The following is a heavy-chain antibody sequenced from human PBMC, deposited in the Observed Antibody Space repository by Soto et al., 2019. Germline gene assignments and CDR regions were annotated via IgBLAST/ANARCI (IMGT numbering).Heavy chain of an antibody. CDR3: ARDLGFGVNSGDYPDY. J-gene: IGHJ4*02. CDR1: GFSFSSYN. D-gene: IGHD3-10*01. Sequence: EVQLVESGGGFVQPGASLRLSCEASGFSFSSYNMNWVRQAPGKGLEWVSYISRTGTIYYADSVKGRFTISRDNAKNSLYLQMNSLRDEDTAVYYCARDLGFGVNSGDYPDYWGQGTLVTVSS. V-gene: IGHV3-48*02. CDR2: ISRTGTI.